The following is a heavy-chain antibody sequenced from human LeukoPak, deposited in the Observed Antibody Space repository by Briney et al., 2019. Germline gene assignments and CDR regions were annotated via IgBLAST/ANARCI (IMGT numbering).Heavy chain of an antibody. D-gene: IGHD1-1*01. Sequence: GESLKISCKVSGYSFINYWIGWVRQMPGKGLEWMGIIYPGDSDTKYSPSFQGQVTMSADKSISTACLQWSSLKASDTAMYYCARGYYYFDYWGQGTLVTVSS. CDR3: ARGYYYFDY. CDR2: IYPGDSDT. J-gene: IGHJ4*02. V-gene: IGHV5-51*01. CDR1: GYSFINYW.